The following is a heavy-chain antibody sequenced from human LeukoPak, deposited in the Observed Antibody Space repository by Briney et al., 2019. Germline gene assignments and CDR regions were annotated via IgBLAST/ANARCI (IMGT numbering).Heavy chain of an antibody. Sequence: ASVKVSCKASGYTFSVYYMHWVRQVPGQGLEWMGWINPNSGGTNYAQKFQGRVTMTRDTSITTIYMELTRLRSDDTAVYYCARDKAHSSVDYWGQGTLVSVSS. CDR2: INPNSGGT. CDR3: ARDKAHSSVDY. CDR1: GYTFSVYY. D-gene: IGHD6-6*01. J-gene: IGHJ4*02. V-gene: IGHV1-2*02.